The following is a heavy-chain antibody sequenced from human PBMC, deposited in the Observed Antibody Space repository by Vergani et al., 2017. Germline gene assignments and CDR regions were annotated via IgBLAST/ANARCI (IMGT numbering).Heavy chain of an antibody. CDR3: ARQNPYGSAHVDF. V-gene: IGHV4-38-2*01. D-gene: IGHD3-10*01. Sequence: QVDLQESGPGLVKSSETLSLNCAVSGYSVGSGYYWGWIRQPPGRGLELIWCVHRNGNTYYTSSLRSRVTISRDTSKNHFSLRLTSVTAADTAVYYCARQNPYGSAHVDFWGRGVLVTGSA. J-gene: IGHJ4*02. CDR1: GYSVGSGYY. CDR2: VHRNGNT.